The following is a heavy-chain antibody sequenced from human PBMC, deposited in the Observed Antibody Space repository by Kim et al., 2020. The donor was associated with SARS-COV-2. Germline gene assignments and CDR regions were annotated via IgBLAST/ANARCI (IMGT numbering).Heavy chain of an antibody. D-gene: IGHD6-13*01. CDR2: IYPGDSDT. Sequence: GESLKISCKGSGYSFTSYWIGWVRQMPGKGLEWMGIIYPGDSDTRYSPSFQGQVTISADKSISTAYLQWSSLKASDTAMYYCARQKQHPLGTYWYFDLWGRGTLVTVSS. CDR1: GYSFTSYW. CDR3: ARQKQHPLGTYWYFDL. J-gene: IGHJ2*01. V-gene: IGHV5-51*01.